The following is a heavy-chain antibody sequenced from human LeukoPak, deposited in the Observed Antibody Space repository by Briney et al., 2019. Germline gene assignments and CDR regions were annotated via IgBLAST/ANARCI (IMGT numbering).Heavy chain of an antibody. CDR2: MNPNSGNT. CDR3: ARGRRKGAAALTWSAP. J-gene: IGHJ5*02. V-gene: IGHV1-8*01. D-gene: IGHD2-2*01. CDR1: GYTFTSYD. Sequence: ASVKVSCKASGYTFTSYDINWVRQATGQGLEWMGWMNPNSGNTGYAQKFQGRVTMTRNTSISTAYMELSSLRSEDTAVYYCARGRRKGAAALTWSAPWGQGTLATVSS.